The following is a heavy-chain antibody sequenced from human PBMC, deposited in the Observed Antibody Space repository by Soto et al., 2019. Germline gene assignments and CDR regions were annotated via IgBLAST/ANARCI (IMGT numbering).Heavy chain of an antibody. CDR1: GFTFSSYG. V-gene: IGHV3-30*18. D-gene: IGHD2-15*01. J-gene: IGHJ6*02. CDR2: ISYDGSNK. Sequence: GGSLRLSCAASGFTFSSYGMHWVRQAPGKGLEWVAVISYDGSNKYYADSVKGRFTISRDNSKNTLYLQMNSLRAEDTAVYYCAKDNSDIVVVVAASTSGMAVWGQGTTVTVSS. CDR3: AKDNSDIVVVVAASTSGMAV.